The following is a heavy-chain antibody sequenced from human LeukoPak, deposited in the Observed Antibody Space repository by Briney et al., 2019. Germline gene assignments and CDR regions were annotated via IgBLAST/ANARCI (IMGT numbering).Heavy chain of an antibody. J-gene: IGHJ4*02. CDR3: AGGTSGGIDY. V-gene: IGHV4-34*01. CDR2: INHSGST. D-gene: IGHD2-2*01. CDR1: GGSFSGYY. Sequence: SETLSLTCAVYGGSFSGYYWSWIRQPPGKGLEWIGEINHSGSTNYNPSLKSRVTISVDTSKNQFSLKLSSVTAADTAVYYCAGGTSGGIDYWGQGTLVTVSS.